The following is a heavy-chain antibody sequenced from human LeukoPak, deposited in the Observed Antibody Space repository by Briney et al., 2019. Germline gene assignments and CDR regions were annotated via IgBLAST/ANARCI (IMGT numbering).Heavy chain of an antibody. CDR1: GFTFSSYG. V-gene: IGHV3-33*01. D-gene: IGHD2-21*02. CDR3: ARVSPEIVVVTGTGAPDY. CDR2: IWYDGSNK. Sequence: GRSLRLSCAASGFTFSSYGIHWVRQAPGKGLEWVAVIWYDGSNKYYADSVNGRFTISRDNSKNTVYLQMNSLRAEDTAVYCCARVSPEIVVVTGTGAPDYWGQGTLVTVS. J-gene: IGHJ4*02.